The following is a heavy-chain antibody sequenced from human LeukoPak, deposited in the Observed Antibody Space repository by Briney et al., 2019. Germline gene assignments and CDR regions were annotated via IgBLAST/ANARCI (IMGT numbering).Heavy chain of an antibody. J-gene: IGHJ2*01. V-gene: IGHV1-8*03. D-gene: IGHD3-22*01. Sequence: ASVKVSCKASGYTFTSYDINWVRQATGQGLEWMGWMNPNSGNTGYAQKFQGRVTITRDTSISTAYMELSSLRSEDTAVYYCARDKHYYDSSGPGGFDLWGRGTLVTVSS. CDR1: GYTFTSYD. CDR3: ARDKHYYDSSGPGGFDL. CDR2: MNPNSGNT.